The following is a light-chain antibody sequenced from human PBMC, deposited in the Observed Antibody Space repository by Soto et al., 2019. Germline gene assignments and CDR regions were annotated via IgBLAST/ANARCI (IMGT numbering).Light chain of an antibody. CDR1: QSVSSY. CDR2: DAS. V-gene: IGKV3-11*01. CDR3: QQSSKWQT. Sequence: EIVLTQSPATLSLSPGERATLSCRASQSVSSYLAWYQQKPGRAPRPLIYDASNRSTGIPARFSGSGSGTDFTLTISSLETEDFAVYYCQQSSKWQTFGQGTKVDIK. J-gene: IGKJ1*01.